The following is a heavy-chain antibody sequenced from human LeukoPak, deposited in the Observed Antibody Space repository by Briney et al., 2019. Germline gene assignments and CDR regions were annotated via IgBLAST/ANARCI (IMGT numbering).Heavy chain of an antibody. CDR2: ISGSGGST. CDR3: AKGPIRIAAAGNVDY. Sequence: PGGSLRLSCAASGFTFTNYAMSWVRQAPGKGLEWVSAISGSGGSTYYADSVKGRFTISRDNSKNTLYLQMNSLRAEDTAVYYCAKGPIRIAAAGNVDYWGQGTLVTVSS. D-gene: IGHD6-13*01. CDR1: GFTFTNYA. V-gene: IGHV3-23*01. J-gene: IGHJ4*02.